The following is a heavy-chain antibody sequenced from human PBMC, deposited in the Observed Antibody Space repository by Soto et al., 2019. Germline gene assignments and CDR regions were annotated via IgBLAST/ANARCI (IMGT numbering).Heavy chain of an antibody. D-gene: IGHD3-3*01. CDR2: IHDSGST. CDR3: ASESQNLYYNFWSGYYNF. Sequence: VQLQESGPGLVKPSETLSLTCTVSGGSISSGGHYWNWIRQYPGKGLEWIGYIHDSGSTYYNPSLKSRVIISLDSSKNLFSLKLTSVTAADTAVYFCASESQNLYYNFWSGYYNFWGQGTLVTVSS. V-gene: IGHV4-31*03. J-gene: IGHJ4*02. CDR1: GGSISSGGHY.